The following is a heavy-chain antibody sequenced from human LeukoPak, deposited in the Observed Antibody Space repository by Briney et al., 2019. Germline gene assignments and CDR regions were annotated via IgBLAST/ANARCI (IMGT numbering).Heavy chain of an antibody. J-gene: IGHJ4*02. D-gene: IGHD3-3*01. V-gene: IGHV4-61*02. Sequence: SQILSLTCTVSGGSISSGSYYWSWIRQPAGKGLEWIGRIYTSGSTNYNPSLKSRVTISVDTSKNQLSLKLSSVTATDTAVYYCARGASTIFGVSRPFDYWGQGTLVTVSS. CDR2: IYTSGST. CDR3: ARGASTIFGVSRPFDY. CDR1: GGSISSGSYY.